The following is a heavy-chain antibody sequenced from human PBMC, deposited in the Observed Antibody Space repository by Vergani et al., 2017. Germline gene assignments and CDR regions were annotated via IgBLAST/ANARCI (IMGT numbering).Heavy chain of an antibody. CDR2: IYYSGST. Sequence: QLQLQQSGPGLVQPPQTLSLTCIVSGDSSNNDDYYWSCIRQPPGKGLEWIGYIYYSGSTYQNPSLESRLTMSLDTSRTQFSLNLISVTAGDTAVYYCARVAGGSGGYYLGWGQGTPVTVSS. J-gene: IGHJ4*02. CDR1: GDSSNNDDYY. CDR3: ARVAGGSGGYYLG. D-gene: IGHD3-22*01. V-gene: IGHV4-30-4*08.